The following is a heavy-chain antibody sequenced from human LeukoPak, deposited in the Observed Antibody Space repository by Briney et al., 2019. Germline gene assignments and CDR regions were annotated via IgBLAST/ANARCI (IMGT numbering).Heavy chain of an antibody. Sequence: GASVKVSCKASGYTFTDYYMHWVPQAPGKGLEWMGRVDPEDGETIYAEKFQGRVTITADTSTDTAYMELSSLRSEDTAVYYCATGLPGGPWGQGTLVTVAS. CDR3: ATGLPGGP. V-gene: IGHV1-69-2*01. D-gene: IGHD3-10*01. J-gene: IGHJ5*02. CDR2: VDPEDGET. CDR1: GYTFTDYY.